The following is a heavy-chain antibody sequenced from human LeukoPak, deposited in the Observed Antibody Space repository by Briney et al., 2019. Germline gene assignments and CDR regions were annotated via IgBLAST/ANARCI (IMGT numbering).Heavy chain of an antibody. V-gene: IGHV1-8*01. J-gene: IGHJ6*02. D-gene: IGHD3-22*01. CDR3: ARGDREGYGMDV. CDR1: GYTFTSYD. CDR2: MNPNSGNT. Sequence: ASVKVPCKASGYTFTSYDINWVRQATGQGLEWMGWMNPNSGNTGYAQKFQGRVTMTRNTSISTAYMELSSLRSEDTAVYYCARGDREGYGMDVWGQGTTVTVSS.